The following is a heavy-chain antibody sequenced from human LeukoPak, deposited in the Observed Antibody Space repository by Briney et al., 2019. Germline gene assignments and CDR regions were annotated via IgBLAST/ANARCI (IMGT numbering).Heavy chain of an antibody. J-gene: IGHJ6*02. CDR1: GGTFSSYA. Sequence: SVKVSCKASGGTFSSYAISWVRQAPGQGLEWMGGIIPIFGTANYAQKFQGRVTITADESTSTAYMELRSLSSDDTAVYYCGRGPKAGGPHHDMDVWGRGTTVTASS. CDR2: IIPIFGTA. V-gene: IGHV1-69*13. CDR3: GRGPKAGGPHHDMDV. D-gene: IGHD2-15*01.